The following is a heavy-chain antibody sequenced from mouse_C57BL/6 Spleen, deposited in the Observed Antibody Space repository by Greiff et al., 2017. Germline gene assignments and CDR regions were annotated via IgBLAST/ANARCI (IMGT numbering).Heavy chain of an antibody. CDR3: ARESYYYGRRYFDY. V-gene: IGHV3-6*01. Sequence: ESGPGLVKPSQSLSLTCSVTGYSITSGYYWNWIRQFPGNKLEWMGYISYDGSNNYNPSLKNRISITRDTSKNQFFLKLNSVTTEDTATYYCARESYYYGRRYFDYWGQGTTLTVSS. D-gene: IGHD1-1*01. J-gene: IGHJ2*01. CDR1: GYSITSGYY. CDR2: ISYDGSN.